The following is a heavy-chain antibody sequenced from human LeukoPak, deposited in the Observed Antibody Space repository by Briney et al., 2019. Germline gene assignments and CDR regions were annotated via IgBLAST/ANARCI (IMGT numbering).Heavy chain of an antibody. Sequence: PSETLSLTCAVSGYSISSGYYWGWIRQPPGKGLEWIGSIYHSGSTYYNPSLKSRVTISVDTSKNQFSLKLSSVTAADTAVYYCARVGSGYVVIDYWGHGTLVTVSS. V-gene: IGHV4-38-2*01. CDR1: GYSISSGYY. J-gene: IGHJ4*01. D-gene: IGHD3-22*01. CDR2: IYHSGST. CDR3: ARVGSGYVVIDY.